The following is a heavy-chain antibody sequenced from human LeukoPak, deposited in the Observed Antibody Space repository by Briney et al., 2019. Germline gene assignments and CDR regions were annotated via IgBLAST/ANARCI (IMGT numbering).Heavy chain of an antibody. D-gene: IGHD6-6*01. Sequence: GGSLRLSCAASGFTFSSYSMNWARQAPGKGLEWVSSISSSSSYIYYADSVKGRFTISRDNAKNSLYLQMNSLRAEDTAVYYCARAGARLRWFDYWGQGTLVTVSS. V-gene: IGHV3-21*01. CDR3: ARAGARLRWFDY. CDR1: GFTFSSYS. J-gene: IGHJ4*02. CDR2: ISSSSSYI.